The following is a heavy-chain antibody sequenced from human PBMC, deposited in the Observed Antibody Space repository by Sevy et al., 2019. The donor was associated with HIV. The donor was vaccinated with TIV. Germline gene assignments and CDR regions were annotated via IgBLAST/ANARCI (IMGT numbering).Heavy chain of an antibody. V-gene: IGHV1-8*01. D-gene: IGHD3-10*01. CDR3: ARGIQAGVDY. Sequence: ASVKVSCKASGYTFNLLDINWVRQDPGQGPEWMGWMNPNIGSTGYAQKFQGRVTMTRDTSISTAYMELSSLTSEDTAVYYCARGIQAGVDYWGQGTLVTVSS. CDR2: MNPNIGST. J-gene: IGHJ4*02. CDR1: GYTFNLLD.